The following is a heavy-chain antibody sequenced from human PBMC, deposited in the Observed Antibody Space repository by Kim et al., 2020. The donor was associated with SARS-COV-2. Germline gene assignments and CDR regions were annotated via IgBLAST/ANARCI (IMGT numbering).Heavy chain of an antibody. D-gene: IGHD5-12*01. J-gene: IGHJ4*02. Sequence: YHPSLKSRVTISGDTSNDQFSLWLRSVIAADTAVYYCTRHYSAYDGFGYWGQGTLVTVSS. V-gene: IGHV4-61*07. CDR3: TRHYSAYDGFGY.